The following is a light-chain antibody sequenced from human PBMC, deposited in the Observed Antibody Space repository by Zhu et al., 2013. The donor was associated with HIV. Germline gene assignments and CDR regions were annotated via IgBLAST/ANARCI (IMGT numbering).Light chain of an antibody. Sequence: EIVLTQSPGTLSLSPGERATLSCTASQSVSSSYLTWYQQRPGQAPRLLIYGASNRATGIPDRFSGSGSGTDFTLTISRLEPEDFAVYFCQHYGSSWTFGQGTKVEIK. CDR1: QSVSSSY. J-gene: IGKJ1*01. CDR3: QHYGSSWT. V-gene: IGKV3-20*01. CDR2: GAS.